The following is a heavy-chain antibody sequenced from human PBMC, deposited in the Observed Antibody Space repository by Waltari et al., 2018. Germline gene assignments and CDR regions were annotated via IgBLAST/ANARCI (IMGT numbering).Heavy chain of an antibody. CDR3: ARGLPPLNYYGSGRRNNWFDP. V-gene: IGHV4-34*01. Sequence: QVQLQQWGAGLLKPSETMSLTCAVYGGSFSGYYWSWIRQPPGKGPEWIGEINHSGSPHYDPARKSRVTISVDTSKTQFSLKLSSVTAADTAVYYCARGLPPLNYYGSGRRNNWFDPWGQGTLVTVSS. CDR2: INHSGSP. D-gene: IGHD3-10*01. CDR1: GGSFSGYY. J-gene: IGHJ5*02.